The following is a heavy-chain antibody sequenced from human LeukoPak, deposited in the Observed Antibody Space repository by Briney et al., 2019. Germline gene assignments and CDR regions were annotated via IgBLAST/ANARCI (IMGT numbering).Heavy chain of an antibody. CDR3: ARDRGGGHMDV. J-gene: IGHJ6*03. Sequence: GGSLRLSCAAPGFTFTTYDMRWVRQATGKGLEWVSAIGTTGDTYYPGSVKGRFTISRENAKNSLYLQMNSLRAGDTAVYYCARDRGGGHMDVWGKGTTVTISS. V-gene: IGHV3-13*01. D-gene: IGHD2-15*01. CDR1: GFTFTTYD. CDR2: IGTTGDT.